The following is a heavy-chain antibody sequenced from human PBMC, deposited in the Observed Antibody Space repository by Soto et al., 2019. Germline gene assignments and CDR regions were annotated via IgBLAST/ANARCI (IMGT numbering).Heavy chain of an antibody. CDR3: ARRYVYDVSGDNWYFDL. J-gene: IGHJ2*01. CDR2: IYYSGST. CDR1: GGSISSSSYY. Sequence: QLQLQESGPGLVKPSETLSLTCTVSGGSISSSSYYWGWIRQPPGKGLEGIGSIYYSGSTYYNPPLKSRVTISVDTSKNQFSLKLSSVTAADTAVYYCARRYVYDVSGDNWYFDLWGRGTLVTVSS. V-gene: IGHV4-39*01. D-gene: IGHD7-27*01.